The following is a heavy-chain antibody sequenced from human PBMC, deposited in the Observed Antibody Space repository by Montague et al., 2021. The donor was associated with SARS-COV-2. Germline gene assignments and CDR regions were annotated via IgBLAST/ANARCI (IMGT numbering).Heavy chain of an antibody. D-gene: IGHD2-8*01. Sequence: SETLSLTCTVSGGSISGYYCSWIRQPPGKGLEWIGYIYYSGSTKYNPFLESRVTVSVDRSKNQVSLKLSSVTAADTAVYYCARLLRSCTNGVCRTYYYYAMDVWGQGTTVTVSS. J-gene: IGHJ6*02. CDR1: GGSISGYY. V-gene: IGHV4-59*01. CDR3: ARLLRSCTNGVCRTYYYYAMDV. CDR2: IYYSGST.